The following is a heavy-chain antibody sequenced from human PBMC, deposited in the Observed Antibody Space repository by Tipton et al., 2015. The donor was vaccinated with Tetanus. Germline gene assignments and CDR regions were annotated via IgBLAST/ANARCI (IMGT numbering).Heavy chain of an antibody. CDR3: VRGRGLGAYSYGFEY. J-gene: IGHJ4*02. Sequence: TLSLTCTVSGGSISGSSYYWSWIRQHPGEGLEWIGYISNSGSTYFNPSLRSRLTMSFKMSKNQFSLKLTSVTAADTAVYYCVRGRGLGAYSYGFEYWGQGALVTVSS. CDR2: ISNSGST. V-gene: IGHV4-30-4*08. CDR1: GGSISGSSYY. D-gene: IGHD5-18*01.